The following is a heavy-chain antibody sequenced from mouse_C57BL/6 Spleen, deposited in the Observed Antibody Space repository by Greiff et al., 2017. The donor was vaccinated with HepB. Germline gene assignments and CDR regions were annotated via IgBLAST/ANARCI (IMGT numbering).Heavy chain of an antibody. J-gene: IGHJ2*01. CDR3: ARGGVVYYGSSWSYYFDY. D-gene: IGHD1-1*01. V-gene: IGHV1-69*01. CDR1: GYTFTSYW. Sequence: QVQLQQPGAELVMPGASVKLSCKASGYTFTSYWMHWVKQRPGQGLEWIGEIDPSDSYTNYNQKFKGKSTLTVDKSSSTAYMQLSSLTSEDSAVYYCARGGVVYYGSSWSYYFDYWGQGTTLTVSS. CDR2: IDPSDSYT.